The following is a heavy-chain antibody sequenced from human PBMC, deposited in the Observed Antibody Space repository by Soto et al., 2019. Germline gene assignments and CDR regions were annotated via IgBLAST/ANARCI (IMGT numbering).Heavy chain of an antibody. V-gene: IGHV3-23*01. CDR1: GFSFSSYA. J-gene: IGHJ4*02. CDR3: ANVGFGDLAQ. CDR2: VTLGGGEI. Sequence: EVQLLESGGDLVEPGGSLRLSCVASGFSFSSYAMAWVRQAPGKGLEWVSTVTLGGGEIYYADAVKGRFTISRDNSKNTVYLPLNSLRADDAAGYYCANVGFGDLAQWGQGTRVTVSS. D-gene: IGHD3-16*01.